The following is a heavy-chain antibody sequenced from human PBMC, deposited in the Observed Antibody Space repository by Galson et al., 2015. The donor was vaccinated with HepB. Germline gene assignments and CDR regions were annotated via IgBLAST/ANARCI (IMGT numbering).Heavy chain of an antibody. CDR3: ATALHGTTLWNV. CDR2: IYFGDSET. D-gene: IGHD3-10*01. Sequence: QSGAEVKRPGESLKISCQASGNSFTRYWIGWVRQMPGMGLEWMGFIYFGDSETRYRPSFQGQVTMSVDKFITTAYLQWSSLKASDTAIYSCATALHGTTLWNVCGQGTAVTVSS. J-gene: IGHJ6*02. V-gene: IGHV5-51*03. CDR1: GNSFTRYW.